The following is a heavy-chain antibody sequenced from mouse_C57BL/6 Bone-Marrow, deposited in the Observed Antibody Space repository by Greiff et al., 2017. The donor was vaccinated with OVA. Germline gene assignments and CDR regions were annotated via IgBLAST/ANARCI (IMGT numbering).Heavy chain of an antibody. D-gene: IGHD3-2*02. J-gene: IGHJ3*01. CDR3: ARWTAQAPFAY. Sequence: QVHVKQSGAELVKPGASVKISCKASGYAFSSYWMNWVKQRPGKGLEWIGQIYPGDGDTNYNGKFKGKATLTADKSSSTAYMQLSSLTSEDSAVYFCARWTAQAPFAYWGQGTLVTVSA. CDR1: GYAFSSYW. CDR2: IYPGDGDT. V-gene: IGHV1-80*01.